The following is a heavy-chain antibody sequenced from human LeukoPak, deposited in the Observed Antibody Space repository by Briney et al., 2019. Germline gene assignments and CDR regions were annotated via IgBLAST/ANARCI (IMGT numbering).Heavy chain of an antibody. V-gene: IGHV3-74*01. CDR2: INSDGSST. Sequence: GTLRLSCAASGFTFSSYWMHWVRQAPGKGLVWVSLINSDGSSTSYADSVKGRFTISRDNAKNTLYLQMNSLRAEDTAVYYCARVGPSYSSSWYYYGSAYYYYYMDVWGKGTTVTVSS. CDR1: GFTFSSYW. J-gene: IGHJ6*03. CDR3: ARVGPSYSSSWYYYGSAYYYYYMDV. D-gene: IGHD6-13*01.